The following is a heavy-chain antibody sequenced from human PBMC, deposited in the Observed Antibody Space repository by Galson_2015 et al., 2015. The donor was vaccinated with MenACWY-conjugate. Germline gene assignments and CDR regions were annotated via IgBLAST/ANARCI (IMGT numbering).Heavy chain of an antibody. J-gene: IGHJ4*02. D-gene: IGHD1-14*01. CDR1: GFTFSGYR. V-gene: IGHV3-21*01. CDR2: INGGSSYM. Sequence: SLRLSCAASGFTFSGYRMNWVRRAPGKGLEWVSSINGGSSYMSYADSVRGRFTMSRDNAKNSLYLQMNSLRAEDTAVYYCARGYTDFDYWGQGTLVTVSS. CDR3: ARGYTDFDY.